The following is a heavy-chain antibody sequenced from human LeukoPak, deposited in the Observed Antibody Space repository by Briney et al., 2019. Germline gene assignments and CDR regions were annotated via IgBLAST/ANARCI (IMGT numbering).Heavy chain of an antibody. V-gene: IGHV4-39*07. CDR1: GGSISSSSYY. Sequence: PSETLSLTCTVSGGSISSSSYYWGWIRQPPGKGLEWIGSIYYSGSTYYNPSLKSRVTISVDTSKNQFSLKLSSVTAADTAVYYCARVRGYDSYGSFSAFDIWGQGTMVTVSS. CDR3: ARVRGYDSYGSFSAFDI. CDR2: IYYSGST. D-gene: IGHD5-18*01. J-gene: IGHJ3*02.